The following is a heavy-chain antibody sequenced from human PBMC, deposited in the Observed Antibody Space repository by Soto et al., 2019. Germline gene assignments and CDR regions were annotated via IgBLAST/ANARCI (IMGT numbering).Heavy chain of an antibody. CDR3: ARAKVATDVNYYYYGMDV. CDR2: IIPIFGTA. CDR1: GGTFSSYA. D-gene: IGHD5-12*01. V-gene: IGHV1-69*13. J-gene: IGHJ6*02. Sequence: SVKVSCKASGGTFSSYAISWVRQAPGQGLEWMGGIIPIFGTANYAQKFQGRVTTTADESTSTAYMELSSLRSEDTAVYYCARAKVATDVNYYYYGMDVWGQGSTVAFSS.